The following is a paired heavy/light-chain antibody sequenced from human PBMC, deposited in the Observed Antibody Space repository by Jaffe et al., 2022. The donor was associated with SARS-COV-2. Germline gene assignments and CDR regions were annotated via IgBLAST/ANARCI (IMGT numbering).Heavy chain of an antibody. Sequence: EVQLVQSGAEVRKPGESLKISCKASGYNFNTYWIGWVRQMPGKGLEWMGIIYPSDSDTRYSPAFQGQVTISVDKSITTAYLQWNSLKASDTAMYYCGRHYVGGTDQSVFGIWGQGTLIAVSS. CDR3: GRHYVGGTDQSVFGI. CDR1: GYNFNTYW. D-gene: IGHD3-10*02. J-gene: IGHJ3*02. CDR2: IYPSDSDT. V-gene: IGHV5-51*01.
Light chain of an antibody. J-gene: IGKJ4*01. Sequence: EIVLTQSPGTLSLSPGERATLSCRASQSIGHMYVAWFQQKPGQAPRLLIYDTFSRATGIPDRFSGSGSGTDFTLTISRLEPEDYAVYFCQQYAGLPLTFGGGTNIEIK. CDR3: QQYAGLPLT. CDR2: DTF. CDR1: QSIGHMY. V-gene: IGKV3-20*01.